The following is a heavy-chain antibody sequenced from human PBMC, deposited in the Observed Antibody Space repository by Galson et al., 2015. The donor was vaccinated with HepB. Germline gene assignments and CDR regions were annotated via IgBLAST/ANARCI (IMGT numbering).Heavy chain of an antibody. J-gene: IGHJ4*02. Sequence: SVKVSCKASGYSFTTYYIHWVRQAPGQGLEWMGIINPSADTTSYAEKFQGRVSMTRDTSTTTVFMELSSLRSEDTAVYYCARDLRMNEWELPDYWGRGTLVIVSS. CDR2: INPSADTT. V-gene: IGHV1-46*03. D-gene: IGHD1-26*01. CDR3: ARDLRMNEWELPDY. CDR1: GYSFTTYY.